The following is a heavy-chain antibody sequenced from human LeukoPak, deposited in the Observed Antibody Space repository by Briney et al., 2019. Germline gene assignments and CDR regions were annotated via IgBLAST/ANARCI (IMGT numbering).Heavy chain of an antibody. CDR1: GYSISSGYY. D-gene: IGHD2-8*02. CDR3: ARVYWVYYFDY. V-gene: IGHV4-38-2*02. Sequence: SETLSLTCTVSGYSISSGYYWGWIRQPPGKGLERIGSIYHSGSTYYNPSLKSRVTISVDTSKNQFSLKLSSVTAADTAVYYCARVYWVYYFDYWGQGTLVTVSS. CDR2: IYHSGST. J-gene: IGHJ4*02.